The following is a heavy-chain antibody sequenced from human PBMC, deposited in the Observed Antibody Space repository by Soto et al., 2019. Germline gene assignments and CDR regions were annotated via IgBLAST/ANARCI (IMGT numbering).Heavy chain of an antibody. CDR3: ARVGGFDWLLYDAFDI. Sequence: ASVKVSCKASGYTFTSYAMHWVRQAPGQRLEWMGWINAGNGNTKYSQKLKGRVTITRDTSASTAYMELSSLRSEDTAVYYCARVGGFDWLLYDAFDIWGQGTMVTVS. CDR2: INAGNGNT. CDR1: GYTFTSYA. J-gene: IGHJ3*02. V-gene: IGHV1-3*01. D-gene: IGHD3-9*01.